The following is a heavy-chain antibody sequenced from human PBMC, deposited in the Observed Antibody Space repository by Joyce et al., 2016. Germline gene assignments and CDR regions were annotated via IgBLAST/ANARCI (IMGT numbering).Heavy chain of an antibody. Sequence: QVQLVQSGAEVKKPGASVKVSCKLSGYSLTELSMHWVRQTPGKGLEWMGGFGPDDGETIYAQRFRGRVTMTEDTSTDTAYMELSSLRSEDTAVYYCTTDVQYCSGGRCFLAEYFHHWGQGTLVTVSS. D-gene: IGHD2-15*01. V-gene: IGHV1-24*01. CDR1: GYSLTELS. J-gene: IGHJ1*01. CDR2: FGPDDGET. CDR3: TTDVQYCSGGRCFLAEYFHH.